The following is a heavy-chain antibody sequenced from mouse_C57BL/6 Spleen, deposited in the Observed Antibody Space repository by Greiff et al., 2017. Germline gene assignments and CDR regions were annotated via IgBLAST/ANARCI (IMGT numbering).Heavy chain of an antibody. CDR2: IYPGDGDT. V-gene: IGHV1-82*01. Sequence: VQLQQSGPELVKPGASVKISCKASGYAFSSSWMNWVKQRPGKGLEWIGRIYPGDGDTNYNGKFKGKATLTADKSSSTAYMQLSSLTSEDSAVYFCARFSTTVCYAMDYWGQGTSVTVSS. J-gene: IGHJ4*01. CDR1: GYAFSSSW. CDR3: ARFSTTVCYAMDY. D-gene: IGHD1-2*01.